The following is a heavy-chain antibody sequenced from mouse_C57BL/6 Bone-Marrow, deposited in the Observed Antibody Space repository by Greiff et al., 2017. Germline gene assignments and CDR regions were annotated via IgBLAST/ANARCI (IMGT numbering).Heavy chain of an antibody. D-gene: IGHD1-1*01. V-gene: IGHV1-69*01. Sequence: VQLQQPGAELVMPGASVQLSCKASGYTFTSYWMHWVKQRPGQGLEWIGEIDPSDSYTNYNQKFKGKSTLTVDKSSSTAYMQLSSLTSEDSAVYYCAREGTTVVAPFDYWGQGTTLTVSS. CDR1: GYTFTSYW. CDR2: IDPSDSYT. CDR3: AREGTTVVAPFDY. J-gene: IGHJ2*01.